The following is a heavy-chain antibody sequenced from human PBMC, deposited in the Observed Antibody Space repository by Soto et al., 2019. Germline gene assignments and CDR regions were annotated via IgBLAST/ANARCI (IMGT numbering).Heavy chain of an antibody. D-gene: IGHD3-3*01. CDR1: GFTFSDYY. Sequence: GGSLRLSCAASGFTFSDYYMSWIRQAPGKGLEWVSYISSSGSTIYYADSVKGRFTISRDNAKNSLYLQMNSLRAEDTAVYYCARDLPPPLRFLEWLGAFDIWGQGTMVTVSS. CDR2: ISSSGSTI. V-gene: IGHV3-11*01. CDR3: ARDLPPPLRFLEWLGAFDI. J-gene: IGHJ3*02.